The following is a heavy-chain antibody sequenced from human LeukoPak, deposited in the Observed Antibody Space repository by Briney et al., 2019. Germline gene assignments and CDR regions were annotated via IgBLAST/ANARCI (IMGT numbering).Heavy chain of an antibody. CDR1: GFTFSSYS. J-gene: IGHJ4*02. CDR2: ISSSSSYI. V-gene: IGHV3-21*01. CDR3: ARDDGVITLDY. D-gene: IGHD3-22*01. Sequence: GGSLRLSCAASGFTFSSYSMNWVRQAPGKGLEWVSSISSSSSYIYYADSVKGRFTITRDNAKNSLYLQMNSLRAEDTAVYYCARDDGVITLDYWGQGTLVTVSS.